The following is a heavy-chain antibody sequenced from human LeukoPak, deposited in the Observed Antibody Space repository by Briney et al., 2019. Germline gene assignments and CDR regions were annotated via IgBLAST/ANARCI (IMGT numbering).Heavy chain of an antibody. D-gene: IGHD3-22*01. V-gene: IGHV1-18*01. CDR2: ISAYNGNT. CDR1: GYTFTSYG. J-gene: IGHJ4*02. Sequence: GAPVKASCKASGYTFTSYGISWVRQAPGQGLEWMGWISAYNGNTNYAQKLQGRVTMTTDTSTSTAYMELRSLRSDDTAVYYCARDKLGYYDSSGYYQLFDYWGQGTLVTVSS. CDR3: ARDKLGYYDSSGYYQLFDY.